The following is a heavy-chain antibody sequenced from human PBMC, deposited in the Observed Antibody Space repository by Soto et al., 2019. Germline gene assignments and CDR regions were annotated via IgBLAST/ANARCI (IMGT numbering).Heavy chain of an antibody. CDR2: IYYSGYT. V-gene: IGHV4-31*03. CDR3: AREPYLPKARNDF. Sequence: SETLSLTCTVSVGSISSGGYYLSWILHQPGKGLEWIGFIYYSGYTYYNPSLKSRVSISVDTSKNQFSLKLSSVTPADTAVYFCAREPYLPKARNDFWGKGTTVTVSS. J-gene: IGHJ6*04. CDR1: VGSISSGGYY.